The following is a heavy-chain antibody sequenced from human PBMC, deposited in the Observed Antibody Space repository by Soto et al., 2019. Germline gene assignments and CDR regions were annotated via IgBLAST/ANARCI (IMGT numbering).Heavy chain of an antibody. CDR3: ARLEAAAGIGGPDY. J-gene: IGHJ4*02. CDR1: GGSISSSSYY. Sequence: SETLSLTCTVSGGSISSSSYYWGWIRQPPGKGLEWIGSIYYSGSTYYNPSLKSRVTISVDTSKNQFSLKLSSVTAADAAVYYCARLEAAAGIGGPDYWGQGTLVTVSS. D-gene: IGHD6-13*01. CDR2: IYYSGST. V-gene: IGHV4-39*01.